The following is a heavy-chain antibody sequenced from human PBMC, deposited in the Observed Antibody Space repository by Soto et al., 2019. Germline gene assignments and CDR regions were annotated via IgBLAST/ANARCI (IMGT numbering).Heavy chain of an antibody. CDR2: IHRGGST. CDR3: ARRGGGYYPYYFDY. J-gene: IGHJ4*02. D-gene: IGHD3-22*01. CDR1: GASFSDYY. V-gene: IGHV4-34*01. Sequence: SETLSLTCAVYGASFSDYYWTWIRQPPGKGLEWIGEIHRGGSTNFSPSLKSRVTISLDTPKNQFSLKLTSVTAADTAVYYCARRGGGYYPYYFDYWGRRTLVTVSS.